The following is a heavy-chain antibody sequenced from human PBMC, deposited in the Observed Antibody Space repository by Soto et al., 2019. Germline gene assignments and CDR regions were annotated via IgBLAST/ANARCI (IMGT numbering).Heavy chain of an antibody. CDR1: SYA. J-gene: IGHJ4*02. V-gene: IGHV3-30-3*01. Sequence: SYAMHRVRQAAGKGLEWVAVISYDGSNKYYADSVKGRFTISRDNSKNTLYLQMNSLRAEDTAVYYCARDNYGFDYLGQGTPVTGSS. D-gene: IGHD3-10*01. CDR2: ISYDGSNK. CDR3: ARDNYGFDY.